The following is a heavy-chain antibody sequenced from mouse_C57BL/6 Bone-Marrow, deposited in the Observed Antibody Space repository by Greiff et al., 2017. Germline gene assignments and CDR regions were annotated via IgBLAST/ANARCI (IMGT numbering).Heavy chain of an antibody. CDR3: AREAYYGSSYPFPY. D-gene: IGHD1-1*01. CDR2: IDPSDSYT. J-gene: IGHJ3*01. CDR1: GYTFTSYW. V-gene: IGHV1-50*01. Sequence: QVQLQQPGAELVKPGASVKLSCKASGYTFTSYWMQWVKQRPGQGLEWIGEIDPSDSYTNYNQKFKGKATLTVDTSSSTAYMHLSSLTSEDSAVYYCAREAYYGSSYPFPYWGQGTLVTVSA.